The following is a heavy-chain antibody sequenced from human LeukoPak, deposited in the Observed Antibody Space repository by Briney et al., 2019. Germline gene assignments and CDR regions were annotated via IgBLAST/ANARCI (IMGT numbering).Heavy chain of an antibody. V-gene: IGHV4-30-4*01. CDR1: GGAFNSGDYF. Sequence: SETLSLTCSVSGGAFNSGDYFWSWVRQPPGRGLEWIGHIYYSGSTYYNPSRKSRLTMSVDTSTNQSSLKLTAVTAADTAVYYCAGLVGRYSSGLYYYYFDYWGQGTLVTVSS. D-gene: IGHD3-22*01. J-gene: IGHJ4*02. CDR3: AGLVGRYSSGLYYYYFDY. CDR2: IYYSGST.